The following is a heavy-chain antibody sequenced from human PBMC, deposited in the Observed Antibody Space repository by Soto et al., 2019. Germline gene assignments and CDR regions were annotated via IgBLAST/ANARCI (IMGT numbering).Heavy chain of an antibody. D-gene: IGHD5-12*01. Sequence: PGGSLRLSCAASGFTFSSYGMHWVRQAPGKGLEWVAVIWYDGSNKYYADSVKGRFTISRDNSKNTLYLQMNSLRAEDTAVYYCARSDIVATIAFDIWGQGTMVTVSS. J-gene: IGHJ3*02. V-gene: IGHV3-33*01. CDR2: IWYDGSNK. CDR3: ARSDIVATIAFDI. CDR1: GFTFSSYG.